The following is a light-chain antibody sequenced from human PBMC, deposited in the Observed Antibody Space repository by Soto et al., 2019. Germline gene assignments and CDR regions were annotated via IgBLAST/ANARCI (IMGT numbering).Light chain of an antibody. CDR1: QSVSSY. CDR2: DAS. Sequence: EILLTQSPSTLSSSLGDRATLSCRASQSVSSYLAWYQQKPGKAPNLLIYDASNRATGIPARFSGSGSGTEFTLTISSLQPDDFAVFYCQQCSPWPRTFGQGTKVDIK. CDR3: QQCSPWPRT. J-gene: IGKJ1*01. V-gene: IGKV3-11*01.